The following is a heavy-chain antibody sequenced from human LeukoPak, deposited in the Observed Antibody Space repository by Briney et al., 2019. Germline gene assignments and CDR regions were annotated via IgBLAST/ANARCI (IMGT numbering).Heavy chain of an antibody. J-gene: IGHJ4*02. CDR1: GGSISTYY. Sequence: SETLSLTCTVSGGSISTYYWNWIRQPPGKGLEWIGYIYYSGSTNYNPSLKSRVTISVDTSKNQFSLKLNSVTAADTAVYYCARVPSDDEFWSGYLPYFDYWGQGNLVTVSS. CDR3: ARVPSDDEFWSGYLPYFDY. D-gene: IGHD3-3*01. CDR2: IYYSGST. V-gene: IGHV4-59*12.